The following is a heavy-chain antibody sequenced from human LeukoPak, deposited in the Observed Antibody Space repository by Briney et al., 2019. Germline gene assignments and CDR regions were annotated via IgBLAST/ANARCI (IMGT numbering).Heavy chain of an antibody. CDR3: ATRALRFLEWSEFDY. CDR1: GYTFSDLS. J-gene: IGHJ4*02. D-gene: IGHD3-3*01. V-gene: IGHV1-24*01. CDR2: FDPAEGKN. Sequence: ASVKVSCKVSGYTFSDLSVHWVRQAPGKGPEWMGGFDPAEGKNIDAQKFQGRVTLTVDTSTETVYMELSSLTSDDTAVYYCATRALRFLEWSEFDYWGQGTLVTVSS.